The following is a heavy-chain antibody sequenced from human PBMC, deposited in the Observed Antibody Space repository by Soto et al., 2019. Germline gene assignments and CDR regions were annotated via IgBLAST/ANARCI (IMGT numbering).Heavy chain of an antibody. V-gene: IGHV4-39*01. D-gene: IGHD2-15*01. CDR2: IYYSGIT. CDR3: ARLSTSRVVVTMRGRSFDI. Sequence: WETLSLTCTVSGDSIRSNSHYWGWIRQPPGKGPEWIGKIYYSGITYSNPSLKSRVSISVDTSKNQFSLKLSSVTAADTAVYYGARLSTSRVVVTMRGRSFDIWGQGTMVTVSS. J-gene: IGHJ3*02. CDR1: GDSIRSNSHY.